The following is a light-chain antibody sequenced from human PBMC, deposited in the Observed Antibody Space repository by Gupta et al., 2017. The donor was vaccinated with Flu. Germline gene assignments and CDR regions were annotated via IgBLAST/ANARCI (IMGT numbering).Light chain of an antibody. CDR1: QTMNSY. Sequence: DIQMTQSPSSLSASVGDRVTITCRASQTMNSYINWYQQKPGKAPKLLIYGATSLQSEVPSRFSGTGSGTDFTRTITSLQPEDFATYYCQQCYSSPTFGGGTKVEMK. CDR3: QQCYSSPT. CDR2: GAT. V-gene: IGKV1-39*01. J-gene: IGKJ4*01.